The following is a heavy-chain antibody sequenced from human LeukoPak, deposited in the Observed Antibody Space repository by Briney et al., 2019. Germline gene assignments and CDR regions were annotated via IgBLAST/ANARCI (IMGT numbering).Heavy chain of an antibody. CDR1: GGSITSGNYY. CDR2: INSRGST. Sequence: PSETLSLTCTVSGGSITSGNYYWGWIRQPGGRGLEWIVRINSRGSTNYDPSLKSRVSISVDTSKNYFSLELSSVTAADTAVYYCARGFSTISCYDYWGQGTLVTVSS. J-gene: IGHJ4*02. CDR3: ARGFSTISCYDY. V-gene: IGHV4-61*02. D-gene: IGHD2/OR15-2a*01.